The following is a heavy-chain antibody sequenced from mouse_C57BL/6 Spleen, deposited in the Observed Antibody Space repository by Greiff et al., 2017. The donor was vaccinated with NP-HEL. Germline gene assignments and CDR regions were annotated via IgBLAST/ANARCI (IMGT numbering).Heavy chain of an antibody. CDR1: GYSFTSYY. J-gene: IGHJ2*01. Sequence: QVQLKQSGPELVKPGASVKISCKASGYSFTSYYIHWVKQRPGQGLEWIGWIYPGSGNTKYNEKFKGKATLTADTSSSTAYMQLSSLTSEDSAVYYCARSIYGNSFDYWGQGTTLTVSS. D-gene: IGHD2-1*01. CDR2: IYPGSGNT. CDR3: ARSIYGNSFDY. V-gene: IGHV1-66*01.